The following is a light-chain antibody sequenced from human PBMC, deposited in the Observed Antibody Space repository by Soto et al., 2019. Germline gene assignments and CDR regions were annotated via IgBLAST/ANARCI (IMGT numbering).Light chain of an antibody. Sequence: EIVLTQAPGTLFLSPRERATLSCRAIQSVSSSYLAWYQQKPGQAPRLLIYGASSRATGIPDRFSGSGSGTDFTLTISRLEPEDFAVYYCQQYGSSRLTFGGGTKVDIK. CDR2: GAS. CDR1: QSVSSSY. V-gene: IGKV3-20*01. J-gene: IGKJ4*01. CDR3: QQYGSSRLT.